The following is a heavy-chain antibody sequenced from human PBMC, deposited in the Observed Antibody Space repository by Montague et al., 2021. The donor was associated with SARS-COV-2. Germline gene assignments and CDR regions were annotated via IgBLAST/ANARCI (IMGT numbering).Heavy chain of an antibody. CDR3: ARTDGFNLLGFDS. V-gene: IGHV2-70*11. Sequence: PALVIPTQTLTLTCTFSGFSLTTGGMYVSWIRQPPGKALEWLARIDWDDDKYYSASLKTRLTISKDTSKNQVALTMTDLDPLDTGTYYCARTDGFNLLGFDSWGQGTLVAVSS. CDR1: GFSLTTGGMY. J-gene: IGHJ4*02. D-gene: IGHD5-24*01. CDR2: IDWDDDK.